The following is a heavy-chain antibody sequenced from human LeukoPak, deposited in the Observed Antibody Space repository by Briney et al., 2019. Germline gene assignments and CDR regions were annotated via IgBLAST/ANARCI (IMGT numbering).Heavy chain of an antibody. Sequence: GESLKISCKGSGYSFTSYWIGWVRQMPGKGLEWMGIIYPGDSDTRYSPSFQGQVTISADKSISTAYLQWSSLKASDTAMYYCARHASYYYDSSGYLEDWXQGTLVTVSS. D-gene: IGHD3-22*01. CDR3: ARHASYYYDSSGYLED. CDR2: IYPGDSDT. CDR1: GYSFTSYW. J-gene: IGHJ4*02. V-gene: IGHV5-51*01.